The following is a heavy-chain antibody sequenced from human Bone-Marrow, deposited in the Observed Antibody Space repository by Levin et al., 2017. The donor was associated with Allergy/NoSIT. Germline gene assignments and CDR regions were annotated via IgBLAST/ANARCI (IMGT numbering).Heavy chain of an antibody. Sequence: SGGSLRLSCAASGFTFSDYYMSWIRQAPGKGLEWVSYISSSSSYTNYADSVKGRFTISRDNAKNSLYLQMNSLRAEDTAVYYCASEDYYDSSGSSFWGQGTLVTVSS. CDR3: ASEDYYDSSGSSF. J-gene: IGHJ4*02. D-gene: IGHD3-22*01. CDR2: ISSSSSYT. CDR1: GFTFSDYY. V-gene: IGHV3-11*05.